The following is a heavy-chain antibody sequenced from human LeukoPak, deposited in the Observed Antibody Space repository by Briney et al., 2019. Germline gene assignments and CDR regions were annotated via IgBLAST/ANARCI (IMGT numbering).Heavy chain of an antibody. Sequence: GGSLRLLCAASGFTFSDYYMSWIRQAPGKGLEWVSYISSSSSYTNYADSVKGRFTISRDNAKNSLYLQMNSLRAEDTAVYYCARANLKIAAAGPIDYWGQGTLVTVSS. V-gene: IGHV3-11*06. D-gene: IGHD6-13*01. CDR1: GFTFSDYY. J-gene: IGHJ4*02. CDR2: ISSSSSYT. CDR3: ARANLKIAAAGPIDY.